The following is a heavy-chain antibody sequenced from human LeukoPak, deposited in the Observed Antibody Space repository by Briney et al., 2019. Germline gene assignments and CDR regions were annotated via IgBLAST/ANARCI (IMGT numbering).Heavy chain of an antibody. D-gene: IGHD2-15*01. CDR1: GFTFSSYS. Sequence: VKPGGSLRLSCAASGFTFSSYSMNWVRQAPGKGLEWVSSISSSSSYIYYADSVKGRSTISRDNAKNSLYLQMNSLRAEDTAVYYCARNSGGSCYNYWGQGTLVTVSS. V-gene: IGHV3-21*01. CDR2: ISSSSSYI. CDR3: ARNSGGSCYNY. J-gene: IGHJ4*02.